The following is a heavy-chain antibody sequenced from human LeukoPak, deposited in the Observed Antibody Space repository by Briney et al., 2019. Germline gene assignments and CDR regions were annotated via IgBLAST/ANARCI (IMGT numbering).Heavy chain of an antibody. CDR3: ARGYNPANYYYNGVDV. J-gene: IGHJ6*02. D-gene: IGHD1-1*01. CDR2: INPSGGST. Sequence: GASVKVSCKASGYTFTGYYMHWVRQAPGQGLEWMGIINPSGGSTSYAQKFQGRVTMTRDTSTSTVYMELNSLRSEDTAVYYCARGYNPANYYYNGVDVWGQGTTVTVSS. CDR1: GYTFTGYY. V-gene: IGHV1-46*01.